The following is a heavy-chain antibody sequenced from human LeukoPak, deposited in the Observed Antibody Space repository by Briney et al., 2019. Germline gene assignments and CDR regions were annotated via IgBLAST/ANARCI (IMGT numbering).Heavy chain of an antibody. J-gene: IGHJ3*02. D-gene: IGHD2-2*01. CDR3: ARESHAGYCSSTSCSDAFDI. CDR2: IYYSGST. V-gene: IGHV4-59*01. CDR1: GDSISSYY. Sequence: SETLSLTCSVSGDSISSYYWSWIRQPPGEGLEWIGYIYYSGSTNYNPSLKSPVTISVDTSKNQFSLKLTSVTAADTAVYYCARESHAGYCSSTSCSDAFDIWGQGTMVTVSS.